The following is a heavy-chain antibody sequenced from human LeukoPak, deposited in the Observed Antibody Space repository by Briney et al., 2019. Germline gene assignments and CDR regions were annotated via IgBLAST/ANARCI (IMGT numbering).Heavy chain of an antibody. Sequence: ASVKVSCKASGYTFTSYDINWVRQATGQGLEWMGWMNPNSGVAGYAQKFEGRITMSRNTSISTAYMELSSLRSEDTAVYYCARKRRGNFDYWGQGTLVTVSS. J-gene: IGHJ4*02. CDR1: GYTFTSYD. V-gene: IGHV1-8*01. D-gene: IGHD3-10*01. CDR3: ARKRRGNFDY. CDR2: MNPNSGVA.